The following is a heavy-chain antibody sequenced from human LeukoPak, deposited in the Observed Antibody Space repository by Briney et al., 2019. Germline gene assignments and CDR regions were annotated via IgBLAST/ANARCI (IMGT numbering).Heavy chain of an antibody. CDR1: GGSISSYY. CDR2: IYYNGNT. CDR3: ARQPSATAAFDI. V-gene: IGHV4-59*08. J-gene: IGHJ3*02. D-gene: IGHD5-18*01. Sequence: SETLSLTCDVSGGSISSYYWSWIRQPPGKGLEWIAYIYYNGNTNYNPSFKGQVTISVDMSKNQFSLKLTSVAAADTAIYYCARQPSATAAFDIWGQGTMVTVSS.